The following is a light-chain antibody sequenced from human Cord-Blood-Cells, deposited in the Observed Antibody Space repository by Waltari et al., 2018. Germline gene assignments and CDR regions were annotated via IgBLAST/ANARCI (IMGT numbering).Light chain of an antibody. CDR2: WAS. CDR3: QQYSSTPWT. V-gene: IGKV4-1*01. CDR1: QSVLYSSNNKNY. Sequence: DIVMTQSPDSLAVSLGERATINCKSSQSVLYSSNNKNYLAWYQQKPGQPPKLLIYWASTRESGLPDRFSGGGSGTDLTLTSSSLQAEDVAVYYCQQYSSTPWTFGQGTKVEIK. J-gene: IGKJ1*01.